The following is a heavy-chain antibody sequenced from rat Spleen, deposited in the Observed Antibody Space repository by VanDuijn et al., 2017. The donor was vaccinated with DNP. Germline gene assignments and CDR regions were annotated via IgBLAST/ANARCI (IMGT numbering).Heavy chain of an antibody. CDR1: GFSFSNYD. V-gene: IGHV5-7*01. CDR2: ISYDGTST. J-gene: IGHJ2*01. Sequence: EVQLVESGGGLVQPGRSMKLSCAASGFSFSNYDMAWVRQAPKKGLEWVASISYDGTSTYYRDSVKGRFTFSRENAKSTLYLQMDSLRSEDTATYYCTTVEFNYAFDYWGQGVMVTVSS. CDR3: TTVEFNYAFDY. D-gene: IGHD1-11*01.